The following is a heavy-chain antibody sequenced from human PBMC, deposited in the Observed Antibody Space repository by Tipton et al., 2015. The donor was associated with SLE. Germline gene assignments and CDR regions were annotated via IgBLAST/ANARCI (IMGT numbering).Heavy chain of an antibody. CDR2: ISLTGDSI. Sequence: SLRLSCAASGFTFSDHYMSWFRQPPGEGLEWVSHISLTGDSIYYAESVKGRFTISRDNAKNSLYLHMDNLRADDTATYYCAREDWDRGVDYWGQGTLVTVSS. CDR1: GFTFSDHY. CDR3: AREDWDRGVDY. V-gene: IGHV3-11*04. J-gene: IGHJ4*02. D-gene: IGHD1/OR15-1a*01.